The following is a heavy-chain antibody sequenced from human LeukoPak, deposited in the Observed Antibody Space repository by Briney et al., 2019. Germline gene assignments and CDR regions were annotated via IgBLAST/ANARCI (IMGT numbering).Heavy chain of an antibody. CDR1: GYTFSDFY. Sequence: ASVKVSCKASGYTFSDFYIHWVRQAPGQGLEYVGWITPKSGDTYSPQRFQGRVTMTRDASISTAYMELSSLRSDDTAVYFCARVRLADERAWVYWGQGTLVTVSS. V-gene: IGHV1-2*02. CDR3: ARVRLADERAWVY. J-gene: IGHJ4*02. CDR2: ITPKSGDT. D-gene: IGHD3-3*02.